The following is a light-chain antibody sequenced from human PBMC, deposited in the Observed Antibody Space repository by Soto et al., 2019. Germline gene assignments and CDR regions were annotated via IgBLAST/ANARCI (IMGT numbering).Light chain of an antibody. J-gene: IGKJ1*01. CDR3: QQRSNWPRGT. Sequence: EIALTQSPGTLSSSPGERATVSCRAIQSVSNTYVAWYQQKPGQAPRLLIYDTSSRVTGIPDRFSGSGSGTDFTLTISRLEPEDFAVFYCQQRSNWPRGTFGQGTKVDIK. CDR2: DTS. V-gene: IGKV3D-20*02. CDR1: QSVSNTY.